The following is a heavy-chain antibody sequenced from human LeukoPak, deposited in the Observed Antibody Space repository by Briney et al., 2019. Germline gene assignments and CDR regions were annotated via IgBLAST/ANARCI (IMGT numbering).Heavy chain of an antibody. Sequence: PGGSLRLSCAASGFTFSSYGMHWVRQAPGKGLEWVAVISYDGSNKYYADSVKGRFTISRDNSKNTLYLQMNSLRAEDTAVYYCAKDLSADTAMVTHYYYGMDVWGQGTTVTVSS. CDR3: AKDLSADTAMVTHYYYGMDV. D-gene: IGHD5-18*01. V-gene: IGHV3-30*18. CDR1: GFTFSSYG. J-gene: IGHJ6*02. CDR2: ISYDGSNK.